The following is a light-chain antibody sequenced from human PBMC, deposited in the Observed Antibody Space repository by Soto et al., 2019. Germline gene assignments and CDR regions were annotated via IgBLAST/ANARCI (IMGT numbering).Light chain of an antibody. CDR2: IAS. J-gene: IGKJ5*01. CDR3: QQLDSMPIT. V-gene: IGKV1-9*01. CDR1: QGIRSY. Sequence: IQLTQSPSSLSASAWERVAITCLASQGIRSYLAWYQQKPGEAPKLLISIASILQSGVPSRFSGSGSGTDFVLTISSLQPEDSATYYCQQLDSMPITFGQGTRLEI.